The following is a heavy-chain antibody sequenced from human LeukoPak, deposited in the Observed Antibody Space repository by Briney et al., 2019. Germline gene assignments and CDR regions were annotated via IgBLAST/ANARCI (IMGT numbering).Heavy chain of an antibody. V-gene: IGHV4-30-4*01. J-gene: IGHJ4*02. D-gene: IGHD2-15*01. Sequence: SETLSLTCTVSGGSISGGDYYWSWIRQPPGKGLEWIGYIYYSGSTYYNPSLKSRVTISVDTSKNQFSLKLSSVTAADTAVYYCARDGRDCGGGSCYPTSSRYYYDLWGQGTLVTVSS. CDR2: IYYSGST. CDR1: GGSISGGDYY. CDR3: ARDGRDCGGGSCYPTSSRYYYDL.